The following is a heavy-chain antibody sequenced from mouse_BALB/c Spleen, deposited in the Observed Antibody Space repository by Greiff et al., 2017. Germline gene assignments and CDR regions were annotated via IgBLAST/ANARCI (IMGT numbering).Heavy chain of an antibody. CDR2: ISYSGST. CDR1: GDSITSGY. V-gene: IGHV3-8*02. Sequence: EVKLVESGPSLVKPSQTLSLTCSVTGDSITSGYWNWIRKFPGNKLEYMGYISYSGSTYYNPSLKGRISITRDTSKNQYYLQLNSVTTEDTATYYCARSLLWLRNFDYWGQGTTLTVSS. J-gene: IGHJ2*01. D-gene: IGHD2-2*01. CDR3: ARSLLWLRNFDY.